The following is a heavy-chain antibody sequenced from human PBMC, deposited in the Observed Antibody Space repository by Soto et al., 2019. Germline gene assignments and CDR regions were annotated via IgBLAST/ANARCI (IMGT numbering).Heavy chain of an antibody. CDR3: ARDRAAASDY. CDR2: INGDGVST. CDR1: GFTYSSYW. V-gene: IGHV3-74*01. J-gene: IGHJ4*02. Sequence: GGSLRPSCPTSGFTYSSYWMNSFRQAPGKGLVWVSRINGDGVSTNYADSVKGRFTISIENAKNTLYLQMNCLRAEDTAVYYCARDRAAASDYCVQGS. D-gene: IGHD6-13*01.